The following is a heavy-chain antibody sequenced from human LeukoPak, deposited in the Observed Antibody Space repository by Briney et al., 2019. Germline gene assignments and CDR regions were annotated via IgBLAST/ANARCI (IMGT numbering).Heavy chain of an antibody. D-gene: IGHD4-17*01. V-gene: IGHV4-59*08. CDR2: VQLYGAT. CDR3: ARRRGGYGEGEFKF. J-gene: IGHJ4*02. CDR1: GGSISGYY. Sequence: SETLSLTCTVSGGSISGYYWNWIRQPLGKGLEWIGYVQLYGATNYNPSLRSRVTITVDTSKNQISLKLRSVTAADTATYFCARRRGGYGEGEFKFWGQGTQVAVSS.